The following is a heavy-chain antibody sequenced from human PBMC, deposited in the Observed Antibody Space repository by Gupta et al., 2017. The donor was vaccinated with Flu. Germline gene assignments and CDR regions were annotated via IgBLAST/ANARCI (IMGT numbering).Heavy chain of an antibody. Sequence: EVQLVDSGGGLVQPGGSLRLSCAASGFTFSSYSMSWVRQAPGKGLEWVSYISSSSSTIYYADSVKGRFTVSRDNAKNALYLQMNSLRAEETAVYYCARDLRGFYYYGMDVWGQGTTVTVSS. CDR2: ISSSSSTI. V-gene: IGHV3-48*01. CDR1: GFTFSSYS. CDR3: ARDLRGFYYYGMDV. D-gene: IGHD3-10*01. J-gene: IGHJ6*02.